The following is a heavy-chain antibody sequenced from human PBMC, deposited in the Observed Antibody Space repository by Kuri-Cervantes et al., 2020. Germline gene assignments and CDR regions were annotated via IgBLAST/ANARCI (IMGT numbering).Heavy chain of an antibody. D-gene: IGHD3-10*01. CDR2: IYHSGST. CDR3: AKRRDGAIDY. V-gene: IGHV4-38-2*02. J-gene: IGHJ4*02. CDR1: GYSISSGYY. Sequence: GSLRLSCTVSGYSISSGYYWGWIRQPPGKGLEWIGSIYHSGSTYYNPSLKSRVTISVDASKNQFSLKLSSVTAADTAVYYCAKRRDGAIDYWGQGTLVTVSS.